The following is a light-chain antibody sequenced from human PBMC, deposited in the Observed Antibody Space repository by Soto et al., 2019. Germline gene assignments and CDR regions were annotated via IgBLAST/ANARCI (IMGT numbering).Light chain of an antibody. CDR3: QQSYSTPLT. J-gene: IGKJ4*01. V-gene: IGKV1-39*01. CDR1: QGISSY. Sequence: DIQMTQSPSSLSASVGDRVTITCRASQGISSYLIWYQQKPGKAPKLLIYAASSLQSGVPSRFSGSGSGTDFTLTISSLQPEDSATFYCQQSYSTPLTFGGGTKVEIK. CDR2: AAS.